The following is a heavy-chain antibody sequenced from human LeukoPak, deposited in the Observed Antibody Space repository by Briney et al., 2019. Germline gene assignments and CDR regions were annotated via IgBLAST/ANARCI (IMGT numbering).Heavy chain of an antibody. CDR1: GGSISSSSYY. Sequence: SETLSLTCTVSGGSISSSSYYWGWIRQPPGKGLEWIGSIYYSGSTYYNPSLKSRVTISVDTSKNQFSLKLSSVTAADTAVYYCARGITMVRGVIGRGYYYYMDVWGKGATVTISS. J-gene: IGHJ6*03. V-gene: IGHV4-39*07. CDR3: ARGITMVRGVIGRGYYYYMDV. CDR2: IYYSGST. D-gene: IGHD3-10*01.